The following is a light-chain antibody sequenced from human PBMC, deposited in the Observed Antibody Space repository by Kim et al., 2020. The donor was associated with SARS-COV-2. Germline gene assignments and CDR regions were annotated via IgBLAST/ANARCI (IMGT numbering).Light chain of an antibody. CDR3: KEYNSGFT. Sequence: DIQMTQSPSILSASVGDRVTITCRASQTISTWLAWYQQKPGKPPNALITDASSLESGVPSRFSGSGSGTEFTLTISSLQPDDFATYYGKEYNSGFTFGPGTKGDIK. CDR1: QTISTW. V-gene: IGKV1-5*01. CDR2: DAS. J-gene: IGKJ3*01.